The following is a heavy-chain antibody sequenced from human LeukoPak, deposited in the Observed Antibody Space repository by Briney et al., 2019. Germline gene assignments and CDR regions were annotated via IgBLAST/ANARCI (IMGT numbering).Heavy chain of an antibody. CDR3: ARVGSSGWYAYFDY. CDR1: GFTFSSYG. V-gene: IGHV3-33*01. D-gene: IGHD6-19*01. Sequence: GGSLRLSCAASGFTFSSYGMHWVRQAPGKGLEWVAVKWYDGSNKYYADSVKGRFTISRDNSKNTLYLQMNSLRAEDTAVYYCARVGSSGWYAYFDYWGQGTLVTVSS. CDR2: KWYDGSNK. J-gene: IGHJ4*02.